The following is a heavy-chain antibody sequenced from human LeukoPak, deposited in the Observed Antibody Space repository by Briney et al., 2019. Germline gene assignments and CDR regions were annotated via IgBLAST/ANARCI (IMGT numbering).Heavy chain of an antibody. V-gene: IGHV4-38-2*02. D-gene: IGHD4-17*01. Sequence: SETLSLTCTVSSYSISSGYYWGWIRQPPGKGLEWIGSIYHSGNTYYNPSLKSRLTISLDTSKNQFSLKLRSVTAADTAVYYCARGPPTVTTFDYWGQGTLVTVSS. CDR1: SYSISSGYY. CDR2: IYHSGNT. CDR3: ARGPPTVTTFDY. J-gene: IGHJ4*02.